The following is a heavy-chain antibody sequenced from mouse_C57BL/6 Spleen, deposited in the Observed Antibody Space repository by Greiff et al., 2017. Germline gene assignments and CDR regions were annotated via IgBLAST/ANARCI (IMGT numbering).Heavy chain of an antibody. Sequence: ESGPGLVKPSQSLSLTCSVTGYSITSGYYWNWIRQFPGNKLEWMGYISYDGSNNYNPSLKNRISITRDTSKNQFFLKLNSVTTEDTATYYCARDGGSSGPDYWGQGTTLTVSS. CDR2: ISYDGSN. J-gene: IGHJ2*01. CDR1: GYSITSGYY. V-gene: IGHV3-6*01. CDR3: ARDGGSSGPDY. D-gene: IGHD3-2*02.